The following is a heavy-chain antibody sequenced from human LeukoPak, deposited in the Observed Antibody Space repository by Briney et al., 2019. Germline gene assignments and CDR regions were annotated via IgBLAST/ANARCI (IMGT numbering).Heavy chain of an antibody. CDR1: GYTFTGYY. D-gene: IGHD3-22*01. J-gene: IGHJ3*02. Sequence: ASVKVSCKASGYTFTGYYMHWVQQAPGQGLEWMGWINPNGSGTNYAQKFQGRVTMTRDTSISTAYMELSRLRSDDTAVYYCARAVRSTMIVVVITPAPFDIWGQGTMVTVSS. CDR3: ARAVRSTMIVVVITPAPFDI. V-gene: IGHV1-2*02. CDR2: INPNGSGT.